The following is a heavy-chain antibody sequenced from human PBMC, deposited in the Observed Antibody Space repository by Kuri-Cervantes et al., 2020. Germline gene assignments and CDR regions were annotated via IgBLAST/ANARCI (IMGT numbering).Heavy chain of an antibody. CDR1: GFTFTSSA. D-gene: IGHD6-19*01. V-gene: IGHV1-58*01. CDR2: IVVGSGNT. J-gene: IGHJ4*02. Sequence: SVKVSCKASGFTFTSSAVQWVRQARGQRLEWIGWIVVGSGNTNYAQKFQGRVTMTRDTSTSAVYMELSSLRSEDTAVYYCARGRRMAVAGTWFDYWGQGTLVTVSS. CDR3: ARGRRMAVAGTWFDY.